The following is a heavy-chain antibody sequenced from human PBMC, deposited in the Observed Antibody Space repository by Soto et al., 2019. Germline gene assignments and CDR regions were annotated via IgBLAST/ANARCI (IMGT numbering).Heavy chain of an antibody. CDR1: GYTFTGYY. V-gene: IGHV1-2*04. J-gene: IGHJ6*02. Sequence: GASVKVSCKASGYTFTGYYMHWVRQAPGQGLEWMGWINPNSGGTNYAQKFQGWVTMTRDTSISTAYMELSRLRSDDTAVYYCARGYCSGGSCYSASGGYYGMDVWGQGTTVT. D-gene: IGHD2-15*01. CDR2: INPNSGGT. CDR3: ARGYCSGGSCYSASGGYYGMDV.